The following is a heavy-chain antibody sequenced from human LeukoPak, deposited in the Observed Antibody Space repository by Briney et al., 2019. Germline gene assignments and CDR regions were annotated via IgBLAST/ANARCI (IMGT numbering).Heavy chain of an antibody. Sequence: SETLSLTCTVSGGSISSYYWSWIRQPPGKGLEWIGYIYYSGSTNYNPSLKSRVTISLDTSRNQVSLKLSSVTAADTAVYYCARDSEGSSSWADYFDNWGQGTLVTVSS. CDR3: ARDSEGSSSWADYFDN. CDR1: GGSISSYY. D-gene: IGHD6-13*01. V-gene: IGHV4-59*12. J-gene: IGHJ4*02. CDR2: IYYSGST.